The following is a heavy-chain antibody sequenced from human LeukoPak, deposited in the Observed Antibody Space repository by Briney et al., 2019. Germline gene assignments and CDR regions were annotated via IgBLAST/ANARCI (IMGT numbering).Heavy chain of an antibody. CDR2: ISSSSSYI. V-gene: IGHV3-21*01. Sequence: GGSLRLSCAASGFTFSSYSMNWVRQAPGKGLEWVSSISSSSSYIYYADSVKGRFTISRDNAKNSLYLQMNSLRAEDTAVYYCARSKGSSTSQLTRWDMDVWGQGTTVTVSS. D-gene: IGHD2-2*01. CDR1: GFTFSSYS. CDR3: ARSKGSSTSQLTRWDMDV. J-gene: IGHJ6*02.